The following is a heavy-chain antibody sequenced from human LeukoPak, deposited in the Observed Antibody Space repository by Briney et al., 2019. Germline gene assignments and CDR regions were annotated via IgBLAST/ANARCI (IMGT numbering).Heavy chain of an antibody. J-gene: IGHJ4*02. Sequence: PGGSLRLSCAASGFTFSSYAMSWVRQAPGKGLEWVSAISGSSGSTYYADSVKGRFTISRDNSKNTLYLQMNSLRAEDTAVYYCAKGFRGYSYGITDYWGQGTLVTVSS. CDR1: GFTFSSYA. CDR2: ISGSSGST. D-gene: IGHD5-18*01. CDR3: AKGFRGYSYGITDY. V-gene: IGHV3-23*01.